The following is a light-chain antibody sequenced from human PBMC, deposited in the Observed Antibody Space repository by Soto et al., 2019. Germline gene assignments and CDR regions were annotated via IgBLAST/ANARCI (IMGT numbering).Light chain of an antibody. J-gene: IGLJ1*01. Sequence: QSALTQPPSASGAPGQRVTISCSGSSSNIGSNTVNWYQQLPGTAPTLLIYTNNQRPSGVRDRFSGSRSGTSASLAISGLQSEDEADYYCAAWDDSLNGFVFGTGTKVTVL. V-gene: IGLV1-44*01. CDR1: SSNIGSNT. CDR2: TNN. CDR3: AAWDDSLNGFV.